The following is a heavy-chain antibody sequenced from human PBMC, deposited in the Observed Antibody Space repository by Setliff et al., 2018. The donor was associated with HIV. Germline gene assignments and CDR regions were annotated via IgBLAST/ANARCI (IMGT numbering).Heavy chain of an antibody. Sequence: GGSLRLSCAASGFTFSNAWMSWVRQAPGKGLEWVGRIKSKTDGGTTDYAAPVKGRFTISRDDSKNTLYLQMNSLKAEDTAVYYCTAALQQQVVRWFDPWGQGTLVTVSS. V-gene: IGHV3-15*01. CDR2: IKSKTDGGTT. J-gene: IGHJ5*02. CDR1: GFTFSNAW. CDR3: TAALQQQVVRWFDP. D-gene: IGHD6-13*01.